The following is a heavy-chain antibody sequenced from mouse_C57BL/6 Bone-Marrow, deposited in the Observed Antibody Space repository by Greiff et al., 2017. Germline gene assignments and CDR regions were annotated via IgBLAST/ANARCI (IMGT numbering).Heavy chain of an antibody. CDR3: ARSIYYDGLVDY. V-gene: IGHV1-43*01. J-gene: IGHJ2*01. CDR1: GYSFTGYY. Sequence: VQLQQSGPELVKPGASVKISCKASGYSFTGYYMHWVKQSSEKSLEWIGEINPSTGGTSYNQKFKGKATLTVDKSSSTAYMQLKSLTSEDSAVYYCARSIYYDGLVDYWGQGTTLTVSS. D-gene: IGHD1-1*01. CDR2: INPSTGGT.